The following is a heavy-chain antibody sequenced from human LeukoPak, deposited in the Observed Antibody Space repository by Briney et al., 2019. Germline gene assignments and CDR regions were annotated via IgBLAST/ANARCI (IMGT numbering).Heavy chain of an antibody. J-gene: IGHJ5*02. CDR3: ASLHRGYSYGFPDWFDP. D-gene: IGHD5-18*01. CDR1: RGSFSGYY. CDR2: INHSGST. V-gene: IGHV4-34*01. Sequence: SETLSLTCAVSRGSFSGYYWNWIRQPPGKGLEWIGEINHSGSTTYNPSLKSRVTISVDTSKNQFSLKLSSVTAADTAVYYCASLHRGYSYGFPDWFDPWGQGTLVTVSS.